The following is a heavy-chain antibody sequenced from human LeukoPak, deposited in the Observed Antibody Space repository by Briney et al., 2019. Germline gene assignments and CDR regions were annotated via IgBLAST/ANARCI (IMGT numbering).Heavy chain of an antibody. Sequence: SETLSLTCAVSGGSISSGGYSWSWIRQPPGKGLEWIGYIYHSGSTYYNPSLKSRVTISVDRSKNQFSLKLSSVTAADTAVYYCARGSYGDYPGWFDPWGQGTLVTVSS. CDR2: IYHSGST. CDR3: ARGSYGDYPGWFDP. CDR1: GGSISSGGYS. J-gene: IGHJ5*02. D-gene: IGHD4-17*01. V-gene: IGHV4-30-2*01.